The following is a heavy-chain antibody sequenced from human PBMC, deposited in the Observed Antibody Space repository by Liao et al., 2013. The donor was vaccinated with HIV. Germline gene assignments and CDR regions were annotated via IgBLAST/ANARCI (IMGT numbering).Heavy chain of an antibody. CDR3: ARARHMRVGPDRRQPLEV. D-gene: IGHD1-26*01. CDR2: ISLRTSP. CDR1: GGSISVGTYS. V-gene: IGHV4-30-2*01. Sequence: QLQLRESGSGLVRPSQTLSLTCAVSGGSISVGTYSWTWVRQAPGRGLEWIGEISLRTSPNYSPSLKSRLTISLDTSKNQFSLRLTSVTAADTAVYYCARARHMRVGPDRRQPLEVWGLGTLVTVSS. J-gene: IGHJ4*02.